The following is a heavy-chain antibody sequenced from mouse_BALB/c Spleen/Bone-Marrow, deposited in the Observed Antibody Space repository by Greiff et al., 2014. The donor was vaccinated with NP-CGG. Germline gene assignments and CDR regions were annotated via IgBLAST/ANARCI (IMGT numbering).Heavy chain of an antibody. CDR1: GFNIKDTY. J-gene: IGHJ2*01. D-gene: IGHD1-1*01. CDR2: IDPANGNT. CDR3: ANYYYGSHFDY. Sequence: VQLQQSGAALVKPGASVKLSCTASGFNIKDTYMHWVKQGPEQGPEWIGRIDPANGNTKYDPKFQGKATITADTSSNTAYLQLSSLTSEDTAVYYSANYYYGSHFDYWGQGTTLTVSS. V-gene: IGHV14-3*02.